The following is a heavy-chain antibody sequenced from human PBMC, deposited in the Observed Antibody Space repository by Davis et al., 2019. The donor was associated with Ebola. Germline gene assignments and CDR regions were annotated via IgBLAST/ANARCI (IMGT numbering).Heavy chain of an antibody. J-gene: IGHJ5*02. CDR1: GISVSANN. D-gene: IGHD2-2*01. CDR3: ARDLPNNWFDP. Sequence: ESLKISCAASGISVSANNMIWLRQARGKGLEWVTLMYAVGNTFYAYSVKGRFTISRDNSKNTIYLQMNSLRAEDTAMYYCARDLPNNWFDPWGQGTLVTVSS. V-gene: IGHV3-53*01. CDR2: MYAVGNT.